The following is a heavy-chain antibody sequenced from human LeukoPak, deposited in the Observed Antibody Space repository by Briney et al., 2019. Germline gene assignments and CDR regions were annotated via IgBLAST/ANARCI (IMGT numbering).Heavy chain of an antibody. CDR2: IYYSGST. Sequence: SETLSLTCTVSGGSISSYYWSWIRQPPGKGLAWIGYIYYSGSTNYNPSLKSRVTISVDTSKNQFSLKLSSVTAADTAVYYCARGGRGYSYGVDYWGQGTLVTVSS. V-gene: IGHV4-59*01. D-gene: IGHD5-18*01. CDR1: GGSISSYY. J-gene: IGHJ4*02. CDR3: ARGGRGYSYGVDY.